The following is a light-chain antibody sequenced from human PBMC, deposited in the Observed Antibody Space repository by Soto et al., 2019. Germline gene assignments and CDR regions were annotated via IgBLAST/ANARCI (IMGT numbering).Light chain of an antibody. CDR2: AAS. J-gene: IGKJ1*01. Sequence: IQLTQSPSLLSASVGDRVTITCRASQDINSYLAWYQQTPGKAPKLLIYAASTLPSAVPSRFSGGGSGTEFTLTISSLQPEDFATYYCQQLHIYPRTFGQGTKVEF. CDR1: QDINSY. V-gene: IGKV1-9*01. CDR3: QQLHIYPRT.